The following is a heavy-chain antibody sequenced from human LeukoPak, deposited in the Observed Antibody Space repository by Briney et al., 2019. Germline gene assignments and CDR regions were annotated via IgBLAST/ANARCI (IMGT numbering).Heavy chain of an antibody. J-gene: IGHJ4*02. D-gene: IGHD3-16*02. CDR3: ARGGYDYVWGSYRYLIFDY. Sequence: SETLSLTCTVSGGSISSYYWSWIRQPPGKGLEWIGYIYYSGSTNYNPSLKSRVTISVDTSKNQFSLKLSSVTAADTAVYYCARGGYDYVWGSYRYLIFDYWGQGTLVTVSS. CDR2: IYYSGST. V-gene: IGHV4-59*01. CDR1: GGSISSYY.